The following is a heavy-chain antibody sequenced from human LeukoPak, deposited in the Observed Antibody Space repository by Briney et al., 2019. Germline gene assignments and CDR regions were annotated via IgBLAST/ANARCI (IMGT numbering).Heavy chain of an antibody. CDR1: GFTFSSYA. V-gene: IGHV3-30*04. D-gene: IGHD6-25*01. CDR3: AKEQRYPAYYDY. J-gene: IGHJ4*02. CDR2: ISFDGSNK. Sequence: GGSLTLSCAASGFTFSSYAVHWVRQAPGKGLEWVAVISFDGSNKWYADPVKGRFTISRDNSKNTLYLQMNSLRAEDTAVYYCAKEQRYPAYYDYWGQGTLVTVSS.